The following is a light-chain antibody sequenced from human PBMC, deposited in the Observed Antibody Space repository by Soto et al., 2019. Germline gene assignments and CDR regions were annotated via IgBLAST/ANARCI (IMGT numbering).Light chain of an antibody. CDR3: QQYNTCPPYT. J-gene: IGKJ2*01. CDR2: DAS. Sequence: DIVMTQSPGTLSVSPGERATLSCRASQSVSSNLAWYQQKPGQAPRLLIYDASARATGIPARFSGSGSGTDFTLSISSLQSEDFAVYFCQQYNTCPPYTFGQGTKLEI. V-gene: IGKV3-15*01. CDR1: QSVSSN.